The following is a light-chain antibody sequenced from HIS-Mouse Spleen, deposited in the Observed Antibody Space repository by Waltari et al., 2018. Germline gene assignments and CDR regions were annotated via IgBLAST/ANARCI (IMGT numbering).Light chain of an antibody. V-gene: IGKV1-5*03. CDR2: KAS. CDR3: QQYRT. J-gene: IGKJ1*01. Sequence: DIQMTQSPSTLSASVGDRVTITCRASQGISSWLAGYQQKPGKAPKPLIYKASSLESGVPSRFSVSGSGTEFTLTISSLQPDDCATYYCQQYRTFGQGTKVEIK. CDR1: QGISSW.